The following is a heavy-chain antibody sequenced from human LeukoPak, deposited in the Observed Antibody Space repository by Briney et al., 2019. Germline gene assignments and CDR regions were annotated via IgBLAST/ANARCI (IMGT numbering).Heavy chain of an antibody. V-gene: IGHV1-18*01. J-gene: IGHJ5*02. Sequence: ASVKVSCKASGYTFTSYGISWVRQAPGQGLEWMGWISPNNGNTDFAQNFQDRVTMTTDASTSTVYMELRSLRSDDTAMYYCARGLPIPSRSWYPFDPWGQGTLVTVSS. CDR1: GYTFTSYG. D-gene: IGHD6-13*01. CDR2: ISPNNGNT. CDR3: ARGLPIPSRSWYPFDP.